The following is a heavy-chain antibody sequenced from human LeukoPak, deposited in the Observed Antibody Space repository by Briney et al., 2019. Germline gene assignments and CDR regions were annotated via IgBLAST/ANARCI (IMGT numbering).Heavy chain of an antibody. CDR2: IYYSGST. J-gene: IGHJ4*02. CDR3: ARWAAQAFDY. D-gene: IGHD2-15*01. V-gene: IGHV4-59*08. CDR1: GGSISSYY. Sequence: SETLSLTCTVSGGSISSYYWSWIRQPPGKGLEWIGYIYYSGSTNYNPSLKSRVTISVDTSKNQFSLKLSSVTAADTAVYYCARWAAQAFDYWGQGTLVSVSS.